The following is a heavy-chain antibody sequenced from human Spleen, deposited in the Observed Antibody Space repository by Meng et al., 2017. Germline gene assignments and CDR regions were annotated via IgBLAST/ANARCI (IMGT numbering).Heavy chain of an antibody. CDR3: ARLVSASDPYYYFDGMDV. CDR1: GGSINNYY. V-gene: IGHV4-59*08. J-gene: IGHJ6*02. Sequence: ESLKISCTVSGGSINNYYWSWIRQPPGKGLEWIAYIYYTGSTNYNPSLKSRVAISVDTSKNQFSLNLSSVTAADTAVYYCARLVSASDPYYYFDGMDVWGQGTMVTVSS. CDR2: IYYTGST. D-gene: IGHD6-6*01.